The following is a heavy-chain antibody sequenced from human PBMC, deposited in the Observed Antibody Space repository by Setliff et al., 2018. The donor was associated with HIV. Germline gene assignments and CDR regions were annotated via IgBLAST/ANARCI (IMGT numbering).Heavy chain of an antibody. CDR1: GGSFSGYY. Sequence: SETLSLTCAVYGGSFSGYYWSWIRQPPGKGLEWIGEIIHSGSTNYSPSLKSRVTISVDTSKNQFSLKLSSVTAADTAVYYCARCSVGWSREENPRPDGAFHIWGQGTMVTVSS. CDR3: ARCSVGWSREENPRPDGAFHI. V-gene: IGHV4-34*12. CDR2: IIHSGST. D-gene: IGHD3-3*01. J-gene: IGHJ3*02.